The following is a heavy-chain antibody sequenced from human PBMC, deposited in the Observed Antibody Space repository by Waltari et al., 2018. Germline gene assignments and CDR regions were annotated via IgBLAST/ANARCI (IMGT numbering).Heavy chain of an antibody. V-gene: IGHV4-34*01. D-gene: IGHD2-15*01. CDR2: INHSGST. CDR3: ARGAAVGYYYYMDV. Sequence: QVQLQQWGAGLLKPSETLSLTCAVYGGSFSGYYWSWIRQPPGTGLEWIGEINHSGSTNYNPALKSRVTISVDTSKNQFSLKLSSVTAADTAVYYWARGAAVGYYYYMDVWGKGTTVTVSS. J-gene: IGHJ6*03. CDR1: GGSFSGYY.